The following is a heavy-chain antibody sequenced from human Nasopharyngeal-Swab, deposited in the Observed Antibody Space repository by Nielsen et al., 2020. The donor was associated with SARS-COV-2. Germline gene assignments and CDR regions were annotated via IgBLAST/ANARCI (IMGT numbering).Heavy chain of an antibody. Sequence: GESLKISCKGSGYSFTSYWISWVRQMPGKGLEWMGRIDPSDSYTNYSPSFQGHVTISADKSISTAYLQWSSLKASDTAMYYCATGYYYYYYMDVWGKGTTVTVSS. CDR2: IDPSDSYT. CDR3: ATGYYYYYYMDV. CDR1: GYSFTSYW. J-gene: IGHJ6*03. V-gene: IGHV5-10-1*01.